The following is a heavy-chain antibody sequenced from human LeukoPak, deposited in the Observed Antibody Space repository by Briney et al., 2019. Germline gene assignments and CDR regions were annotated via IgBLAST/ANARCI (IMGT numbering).Heavy chain of an antibody. CDR3: ARGRLEDIVVVPAAPTFDY. CDR1: GGSFSGYY. J-gene: IGHJ4*02. CDR2: INHSGST. Sequence: SETLSLTCAVYGGSFSGYYWSWIRQPPGKGLEWIGEINHSGSTNYNPSLKSRVTISVDTSKNQFSLKLSSVTAAGTAVYYCARGRLEDIVVVPAAPTFDYWGQGTLVTVSS. V-gene: IGHV4-34*01. D-gene: IGHD2-2*01.